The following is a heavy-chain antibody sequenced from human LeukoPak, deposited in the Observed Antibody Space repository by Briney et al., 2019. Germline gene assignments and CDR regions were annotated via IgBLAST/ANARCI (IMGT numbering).Heavy chain of an antibody. CDR3: ARHYGRPYGGNLVDY. D-gene: IGHD4-23*01. Sequence: GESLKISCKGSGYSFSSNWIGWVRQMPGKGLEWMGIIYPGDSDTRYSPSFQGQVTISADKSISTAYLQWSSLKASDTAMYYCARHYGRPYGGNLVDYWGQGTLVTVSS. V-gene: IGHV5-51*01. J-gene: IGHJ4*02. CDR2: IYPGDSDT. CDR1: GYSFSSNW.